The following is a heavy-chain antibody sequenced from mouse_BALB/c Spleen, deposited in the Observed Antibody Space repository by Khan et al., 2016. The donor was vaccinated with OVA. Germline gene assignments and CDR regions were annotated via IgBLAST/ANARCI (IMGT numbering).Heavy chain of an antibody. CDR1: GYSFTDYN. CDR2: IDPYNGGT. Sequence: VQLKESGPELVKPGASVKVSCKASGYSFTDYNIFWVKQSHGKSLEWIGYIDPYNGGTSYNQKFEGKATLTVDKSSSTAFMHLSSLTSEDSAVFYGARTDYYGSNYYFDYWGQGTTLTVSS. D-gene: IGHD1-1*01. J-gene: IGHJ2*01. CDR3: ARTDYYGSNYYFDY. V-gene: IGHV1S135*01.